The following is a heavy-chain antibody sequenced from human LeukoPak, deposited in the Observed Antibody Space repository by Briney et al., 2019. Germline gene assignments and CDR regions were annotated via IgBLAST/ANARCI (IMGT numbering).Heavy chain of an antibody. CDR3: ARVEGRSSCPDY. Sequence: GGSLRLSCAASGFTFSNAWMSWVRQDPGKGLEWVANIKQDGSETYYVDSVKGRFTISRDNAKKSLFLQMNSLRAEDTAVYYCARVEGRSSCPDYWGQGTLVTVSS. CDR1: GFTFSNAW. J-gene: IGHJ4*02. V-gene: IGHV3-7*01. CDR2: IKQDGSET. D-gene: IGHD6-13*01.